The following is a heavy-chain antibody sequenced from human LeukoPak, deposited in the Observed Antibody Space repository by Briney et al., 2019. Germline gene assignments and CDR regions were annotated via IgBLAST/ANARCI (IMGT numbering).Heavy chain of an antibody. Sequence: PGGSLRLSCAASGFTFCSYEMNWVRQAPGKGLEWVSYISSSGSTIYYADSVKGRFTISRDNAKNSLYLQMNSLRAEDTAVYYCARGNDAFDIWGQGTMVTVSS. CDR2: ISSSGSTI. CDR3: ARGNDAFDI. V-gene: IGHV3-48*03. CDR1: GFTFCSYE. J-gene: IGHJ3*02.